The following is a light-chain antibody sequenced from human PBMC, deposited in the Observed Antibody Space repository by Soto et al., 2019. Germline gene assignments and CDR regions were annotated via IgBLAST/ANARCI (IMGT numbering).Light chain of an antibody. J-gene: IGLJ2*01. V-gene: IGLV2-14*01. CDR2: EVS. Sequence: QSALTQPASVSGSPGQSITISCTGTSSDVGGYNYVSWYQQHPGKGPKLMIYEVSNRPSGVSNRFSGSKSGNTASLTISGLQAEDEADYYCSSYTTSSTPVVFGVGTKLTVL. CDR3: SSYTTSSTPVV. CDR1: SSDVGGYNY.